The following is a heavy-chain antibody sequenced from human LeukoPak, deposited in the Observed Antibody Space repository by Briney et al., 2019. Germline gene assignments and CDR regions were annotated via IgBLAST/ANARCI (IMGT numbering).Heavy chain of an antibody. CDR1: GGSISSGGYY. V-gene: IGHV4-30-2*01. Sequence: PSETLSLTCTVSGGSISSGGYYWSWIRQPPGKGLEWIGYIYHSGSTYYNPSLKSRVTISVDKSKNQFSLKLSSVTAADTAVYYCARESTLAAAGSFDPWGQGTLVTVSS. J-gene: IGHJ5*02. CDR3: ARESTLAAAGSFDP. D-gene: IGHD6-13*01. CDR2: IYHSGST.